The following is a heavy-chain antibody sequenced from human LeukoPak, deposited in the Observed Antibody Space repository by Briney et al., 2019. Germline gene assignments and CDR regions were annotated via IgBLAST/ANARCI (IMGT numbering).Heavy chain of an antibody. Sequence: GGSLRLSCAASGFTFSSYGMHWVRQAPGKGLEWVAFIRYDGSNKYYADSVKGRFTISRDNSKNTLYLQMNSLRVEDTAVYYCARDFDQGSYYFDHWGQGALVTVSS. CDR1: GFTFSSYG. J-gene: IGHJ4*02. CDR2: IRYDGSNK. D-gene: IGHD3-9*01. V-gene: IGHV3-30*02. CDR3: ARDFDQGSYYFDH.